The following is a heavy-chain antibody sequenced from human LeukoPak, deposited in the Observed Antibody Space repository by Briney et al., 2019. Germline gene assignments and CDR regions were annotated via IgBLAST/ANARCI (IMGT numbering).Heavy chain of an antibody. CDR1: GYTFTKHN. J-gene: IGHJ4*02. Sequence: ASVKVSCKASGYTFTKHNINWVRQASGQGLEWMGWMAPSSGYTASAPKFQDRVTLTWNTSITTAYIEVNRLVSEDTAIYFCTRVRVLCGGGRCNHPYYFDISGQGALVTVS. D-gene: IGHD2-21*01. V-gene: IGHV1-8*01. CDR2: MAPSSGYT. CDR3: TRVRVLCGGGRCNHPYYFDI.